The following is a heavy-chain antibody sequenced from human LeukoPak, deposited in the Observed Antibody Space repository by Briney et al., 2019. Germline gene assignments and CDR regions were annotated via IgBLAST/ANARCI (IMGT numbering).Heavy chain of an antibody. V-gene: IGHV1-69*13. CDR2: IIPIFGTA. CDR3: ARPEYYYDSSGYSY. CDR1: GGTFSSYA. Sequence: ASVKVSCKASGGTFSSYAISWVRQAPGQGLEWRGGIIPIFGTANYAQRFQGRVTITADESTSTAYMELSSLRSEDTAVYYCARPEYYYDSSGYSYWGQGTLVTVSS. D-gene: IGHD3-22*01. J-gene: IGHJ4*02.